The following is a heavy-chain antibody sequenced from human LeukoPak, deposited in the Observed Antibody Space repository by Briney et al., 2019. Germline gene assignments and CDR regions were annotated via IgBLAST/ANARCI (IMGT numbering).Heavy chain of an antibody. D-gene: IGHD3-16*01. V-gene: IGHV4-59*01. Sequence: SETLSLTCTVSGGSMRSYYWSWIRQPPGKGLEWIGSIHYSGSTNYNPSLKSRVTISVDTSKNQFSLKLSPMTAADTAVYYCARGFGAVNRGPSFDYWGQGTLVTVSS. CDR1: GGSMRSYY. J-gene: IGHJ4*02. CDR2: IHYSGST. CDR3: ARGFGAVNRGPSFDY.